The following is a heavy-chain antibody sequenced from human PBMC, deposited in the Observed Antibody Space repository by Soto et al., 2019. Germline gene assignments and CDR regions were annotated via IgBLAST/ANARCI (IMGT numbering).Heavy chain of an antibody. J-gene: IGHJ3*02. CDR3: ARLKIGSWYSGAFDI. D-gene: IGHD6-13*01. V-gene: IGHV1-46*01. CDR2: INPSGGST. CDR1: GYTFTSYY. Sequence: ASVKVSCKASGYTFTSYYMHWVRQAPGQGLEWMGIINPSGGSTSYAQKFQGRVTMTRDTSTSTVYMELSSLRSEDTAVHYCARLKIGSWYSGAFDIWGQGTMVTVSS.